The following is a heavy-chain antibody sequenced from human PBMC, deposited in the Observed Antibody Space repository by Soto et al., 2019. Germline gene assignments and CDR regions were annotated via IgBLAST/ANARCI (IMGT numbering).Heavy chain of an antibody. Sequence: VKVSCKASGGAFSSYAISWVRQAPGQGLEWMGGIIPIFGTANYAQKFQGRVTITADKSTSTAYMELSSLRSEDTAVYYCARDTYSSSSLDTWGQGTLVTVSS. CDR1: GGAFSSYA. J-gene: IGHJ5*02. V-gene: IGHV1-69*06. D-gene: IGHD6-13*01. CDR3: ARDTYSSSSLDT. CDR2: IIPIFGTA.